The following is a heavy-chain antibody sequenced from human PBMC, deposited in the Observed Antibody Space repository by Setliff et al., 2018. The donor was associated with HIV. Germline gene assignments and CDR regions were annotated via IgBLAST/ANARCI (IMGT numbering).Heavy chain of an antibody. V-gene: IGHV3-23*03. Sequence: GGSLRLSCAASGFTFSSNAMGWVRQAPGEGLEWVSLIYADGAFAYYADSVKGRFTISRDNSQNTLHLQMNSLRAEDTAVYFCAKAFGGYPNPIEYPQHWGQGTLVTVSS. CDR1: GFTFSSNA. J-gene: IGHJ1*01. CDR3: AKAFGGYPNPIEYPQH. CDR2: IYADGAFA. D-gene: IGHD3-16*01.